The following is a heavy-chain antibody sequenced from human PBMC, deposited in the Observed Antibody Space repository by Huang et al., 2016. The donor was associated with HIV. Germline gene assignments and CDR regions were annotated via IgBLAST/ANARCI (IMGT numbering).Heavy chain of an antibody. D-gene: IGHD2-2*02. CDR3: ARDWGQCSSTNCYIFDY. J-gene: IGHJ4*02. CDR2: INPKSGGT. V-gene: IGHV1-2*02. Sequence: QVQLVQSGAEVGKPGASVKVSCKTSGYTFTDYYIHWVRQAPGQGLEWMGWINPKSGGTNYAQKCQGRVTMIKDTSISTAYMELSGLRSDDTAVYYCARDWGQCSSTNCYIFDYWGQGILVTVSS. CDR1: GYTFTDYY.